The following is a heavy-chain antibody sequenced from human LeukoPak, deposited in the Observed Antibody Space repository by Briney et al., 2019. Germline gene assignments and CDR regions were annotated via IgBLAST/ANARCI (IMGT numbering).Heavy chain of an antibody. CDR1: GYTFTSYG. V-gene: IGHV1-18*01. J-gene: IGHJ3*02. CDR2: ISAYNGNT. Sequence: GASVKVSCKASGYTFTSYGISWVRQAPGQGLEWMGWISAYNGNTNYAQKLQGRVTMTTDTSTSTAYMELRSLRSDDTAVYYCAREEEGYGVHDAFDIWGQGTMVTVSS. CDR3: AREEEGYGVHDAFDI. D-gene: IGHD4-17*01.